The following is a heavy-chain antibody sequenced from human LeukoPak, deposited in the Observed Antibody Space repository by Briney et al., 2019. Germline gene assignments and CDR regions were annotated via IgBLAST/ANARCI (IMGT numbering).Heavy chain of an antibody. CDR3: ARDALITIFGVVTYGSSYAFDI. D-gene: IGHD3-3*01. CDR1: GYTFTGYY. CDR2: INPNSGGT. Sequence: ASVKVSCKASGYTFTGYYMHWVRQAPGQGLEWMGWINPNSGGTNYAQKFQGRVTMTRDTSISTAYMELSRLRSDDTAVYYCARDALITIFGVVTYGSSYAFDIWGQGTMVTVSS. V-gene: IGHV1-2*02. J-gene: IGHJ3*02.